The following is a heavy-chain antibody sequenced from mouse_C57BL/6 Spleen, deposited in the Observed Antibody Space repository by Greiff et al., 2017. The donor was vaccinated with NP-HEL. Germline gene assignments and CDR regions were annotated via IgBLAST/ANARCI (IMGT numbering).Heavy chain of an antibody. V-gene: IGHV1-52*01. CDR1: GYTFTSYW. D-gene: IGHD2-2*01. CDR2: IDPSDSET. J-gene: IGHJ1*03. CDR3: ARVYGYDSHWYFDV. Sequence: QVQLKQPGAELVRPGSSVKLSCKASGYTFTSYWMHWVKQRPIQGLEWIGNIDPSDSETHYNRKFKDKATLTVDKSSSTAYMQLSSLTSEDSAVYYCARVYGYDSHWYFDVWGTGTTVTVSS.